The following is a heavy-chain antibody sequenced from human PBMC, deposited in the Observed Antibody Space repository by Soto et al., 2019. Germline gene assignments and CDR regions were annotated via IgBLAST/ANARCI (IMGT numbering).Heavy chain of an antibody. CDR2: ISGTGGNT. V-gene: IGHV3-23*01. Sequence: GTRRLSGAAAGLSFSSYAMTWVRQAPGKGLEWVSTISGTGGNTYYADSVKGRFTISRDNSKKTVYLQMNSLRAEDTAVYYCVKAVYLLDFDYWGQGTLVTASS. CDR3: VKAVYLLDFDY. CDR1: GLSFSSYA. J-gene: IGHJ4*02. D-gene: IGHD1-20*01.